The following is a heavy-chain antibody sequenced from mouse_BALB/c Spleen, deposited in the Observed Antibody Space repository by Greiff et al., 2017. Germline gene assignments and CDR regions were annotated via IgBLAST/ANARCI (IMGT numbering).Heavy chain of an antibody. D-gene: IGHD2-4*01. CDR1: GFNIKDTY. CDR3: ARSGRYDYDGPWFAY. CDR2: IDPANGNT. V-gene: IGHV14-3*02. Sequence: EVQLQQSGAELVKPGASVKLSCTASGFNIKDTYMPWVKQRPEQGLEWIGRIDPANGNTKYDPKFQGKATITADTSSNTAYLQLSSLTSEDTAVYYWARSGRYDYDGPWFAYWGQGTLVTVSA. J-gene: IGHJ3*01.